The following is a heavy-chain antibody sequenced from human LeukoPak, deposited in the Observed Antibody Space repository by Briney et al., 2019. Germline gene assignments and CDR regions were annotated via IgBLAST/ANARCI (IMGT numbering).Heavy chain of an antibody. CDR1: GGSISSYY. CDR2: IYYSGST. Sequence: SETLSLTCTVSGGSISSYYWSWIRQPPGKGLEWIGYIYYSGSTKYKPSLKSRVTISVDTSKNQFSLKLSSVTAADTAVYYCARGRFLDAFDIWGQGTMVTVSS. V-gene: IGHV4-59*01. D-gene: IGHD3-3*01. CDR3: ARGRFLDAFDI. J-gene: IGHJ3*02.